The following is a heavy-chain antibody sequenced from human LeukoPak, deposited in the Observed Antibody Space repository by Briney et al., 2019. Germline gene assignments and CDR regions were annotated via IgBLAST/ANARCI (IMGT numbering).Heavy chain of an antibody. V-gene: IGHV3-48*04. CDR1: GFTFSSYS. CDR2: ISSSSSTI. Sequence: PGGSLRLSCAASGFTFSSYSMNWVRQAPGKGLEWVSYISSSSSTIYYADSVKGRFTISRDNAKNSLYLQMNSLRAEDTAVYYCAREIDILTGYSGLDVWGQGTTVTVSS. D-gene: IGHD3-9*01. J-gene: IGHJ6*02. CDR3: AREIDILTGYSGLDV.